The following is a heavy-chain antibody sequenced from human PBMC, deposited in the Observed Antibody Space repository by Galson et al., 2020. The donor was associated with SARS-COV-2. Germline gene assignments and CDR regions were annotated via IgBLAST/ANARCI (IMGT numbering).Heavy chain of an antibody. J-gene: IGHJ6*02. CDR3: ARDLRLMVPSLYGMDV. D-gene: IGHD2-8*01. V-gene: IGHV1-2*02. CDR2: NNPNSGCT. Sequence: ASVKVPCKASGYTFPGYYMHWLRQAPAHGIEWMGWNNPNSGCTNYPQKFQGRVTMTRDTSISTAYMEPSRLRSDDTAVYYCARDLRLMVPSLYGMDVWGQGTTVTVSS. CDR1: GYTFPGYY.